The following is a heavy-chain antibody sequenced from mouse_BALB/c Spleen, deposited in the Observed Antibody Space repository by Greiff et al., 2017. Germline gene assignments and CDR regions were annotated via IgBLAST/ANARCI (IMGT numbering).Heavy chain of an antibody. V-gene: IGHV14-4*02. Sequence: EVQLLQSGADLVRPGASVKFSCAASGFTIKDYYMHRVKQRPEQGLEWIGWIDPENGDTDYAPKFQGTATMSADTSSNTAYLQLSSLTSEDTAVYYCKRRGSNDFRFDYWGQGTTRTVSA. J-gene: IGHJ2*01. D-gene: IGHD2-12*01. CDR2: IDPENGDT. CDR3: KRRGSNDFRFDY. CDR1: GFTIKDYY.